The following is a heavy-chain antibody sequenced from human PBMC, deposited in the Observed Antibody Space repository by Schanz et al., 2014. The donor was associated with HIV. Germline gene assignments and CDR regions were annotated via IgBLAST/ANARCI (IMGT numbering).Heavy chain of an antibody. D-gene: IGHD3-10*01. Sequence: EMQLVESGGGFVQPGGALRLSCVASGFKFSDSWMHWVRQTPGKGPVWVSRINSDGSSTSYADSVKGRFTISRDNAKNTLYLQMNSLRAEDTAVYYCARVHYYASGSYYTESGAFDIWGQGTMVTVSS. CDR3: ARVHYYASGSYYTESGAFDI. J-gene: IGHJ3*02. V-gene: IGHV3-74*01. CDR2: INSDGSST. CDR1: GFKFSDSW.